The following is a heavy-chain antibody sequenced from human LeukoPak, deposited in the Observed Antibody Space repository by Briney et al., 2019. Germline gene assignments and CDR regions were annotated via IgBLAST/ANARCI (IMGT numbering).Heavy chain of an antibody. V-gene: IGHV4-39*07. CDR2: INYSGST. Sequence: PSETLSLTCTVSGGSISSSSYYWGWIRQPPGKGLEWIGNINYSGSTYYNPSLKSRVTISVDTSKNQFSLKLSSVTAADTAVYYCASVRLTIIRGAQDYYYGMDVWGQGTTVTVSS. CDR3: ASVRLTIIRGAQDYYYGMDV. J-gene: IGHJ6*02. CDR1: GGSISSSSYY. D-gene: IGHD3-10*01.